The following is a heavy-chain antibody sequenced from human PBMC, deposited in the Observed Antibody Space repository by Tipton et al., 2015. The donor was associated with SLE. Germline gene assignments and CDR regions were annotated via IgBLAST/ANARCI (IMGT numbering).Heavy chain of an antibody. CDR2: IYTSGST. Sequence: TLSLTCTVSGGPISSGSYYWSWIRQPAGKGLEWIGHIYTSGSTNYNPSLKSRVTISVDTSKNHFSLKLSSVTAADTAVYYCTLEGWNYYFDYWGQGTLVTVSS. CDR3: TLEGWNYYFDY. J-gene: IGHJ4*02. V-gene: IGHV4-61*09. CDR1: GGPISSGSYY. D-gene: IGHD1-7*01.